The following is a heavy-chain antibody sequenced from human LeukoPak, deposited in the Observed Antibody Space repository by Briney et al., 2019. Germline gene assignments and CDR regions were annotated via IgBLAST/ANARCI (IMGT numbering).Heavy chain of an antibody. CDR3: ARYTDHYYFDY. D-gene: IGHD1-1*01. J-gene: IGHJ4*02. CDR1: GYNFTSSW. V-gene: IGHV5-51*01. Sequence: GESLKISCKGSGYNFTSSWIGWVRQMPGKGLEWMGIIYPGDSDTRYSPSFQGQVTISADKSISTAYLQWSSLSTSDTAMYYCARYTDHYYFDYWGQGTLVTVSS. CDR2: IYPGDSDT.